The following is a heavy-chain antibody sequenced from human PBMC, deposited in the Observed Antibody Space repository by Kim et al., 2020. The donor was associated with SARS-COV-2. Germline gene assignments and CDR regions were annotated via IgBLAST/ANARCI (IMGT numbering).Heavy chain of an antibody. CDR1: GYTFTSYA. Sequence: ASVKVSCKASGYTFTSYAINWVRQAPGQGLEWMGWIIAYSGNTNYAQKFQGRVTITTDTSTSTAYMELSSLRSEDTAVYYCARDFQVFTGQVRWGHGT. V-gene: IGHV1-18*01. J-gene: IGHJ4*03. CDR2: IIAYSGNT. D-gene: IGHD1-20*01. CDR3: ARDFQVFTGQVR.